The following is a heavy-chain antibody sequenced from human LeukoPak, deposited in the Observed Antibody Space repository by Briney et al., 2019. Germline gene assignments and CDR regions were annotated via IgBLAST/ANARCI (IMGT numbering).Heavy chain of an antibody. V-gene: IGHV1-46*01. CDR1: GYTFTSYY. D-gene: IGHD6-19*01. Sequence: ASVKVSCKASGYTFTSYYMHWVRQAPGQGLEWMGIINPSGGSTSYAQKFQGRVTITADESTSTAYMELSSLRSEDTAVYYCARENKDSGPRGDGMDVWGQGTTVTVSS. CDR2: INPSGGST. J-gene: IGHJ6*02. CDR3: ARENKDSGPRGDGMDV.